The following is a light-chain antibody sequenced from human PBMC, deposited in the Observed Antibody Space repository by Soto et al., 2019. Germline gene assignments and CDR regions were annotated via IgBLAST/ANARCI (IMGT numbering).Light chain of an antibody. V-gene: IGLV2-14*01. CDR2: DVS. CDR1: ISDVGGYNY. J-gene: IGLJ1*01. Sequence: QSALTQPASVSGSPGQSITISCTGTISDVGGYNYVSWYQQHPGKAPKFMIYDVSNRPSGVSNRFSGSKSGNTASLIISGLQAEDEADYYCCSYTTSNTRQIVFGTGTKVTVL. CDR3: CSYTTSNTRQIV.